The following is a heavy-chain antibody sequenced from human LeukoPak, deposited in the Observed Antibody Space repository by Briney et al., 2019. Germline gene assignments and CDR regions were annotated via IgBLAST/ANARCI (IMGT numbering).Heavy chain of an antibody. J-gene: IGHJ4*02. V-gene: IGHV3-23*01. CDR1: EFTFSTYA. D-gene: IGHD1-26*01. CDR2: ILGSGGTT. Sequence: GGSLRLSCAASEFTFSTYALSWVRQAPGKGLEWVSSILGSGGTTYYTDSVKGRFTISRDNSKNTLYLQMSSLRAEDTAVYYCAKHALERWSYVVLGHWGQGTLVTVSS. CDR3: AKHALERWSYVVLGH.